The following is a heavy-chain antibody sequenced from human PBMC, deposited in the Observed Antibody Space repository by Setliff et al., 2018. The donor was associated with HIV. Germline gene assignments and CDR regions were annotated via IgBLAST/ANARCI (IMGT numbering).Heavy chain of an antibody. CDR3: ARQDSSVWGLFQH. V-gene: IGHV4-39*01. D-gene: IGHD6-19*01. CDR2: ILYIGST. CDR1: GGSISSSDYY. Sequence: TSETLSLTCTVSGGSISSSDYYWGWIRQPPGKGLEWIGSILYIGSTYYNPSLKSRVTIFVDTSKNQFSLRLNSVTVADTAVYYCARQDSSVWGLFQHWGQGTLVTVSS. J-gene: IGHJ1*01.